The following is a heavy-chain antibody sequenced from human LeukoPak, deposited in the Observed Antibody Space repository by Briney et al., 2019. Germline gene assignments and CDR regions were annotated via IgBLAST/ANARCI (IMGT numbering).Heavy chain of an antibody. Sequence: SETLSLTCTVSGGSISSYYWSWIRQPPGKGLEWIVYIYTRGSTNYNPSLKSRVTISLDTSKNQFSLKLSSVTPADTAVYYCAKARSYDLFTGSYWFDPWGQGTLVTVSS. CDR3: AKARSYDLFTGSYWFDP. J-gene: IGHJ5*02. D-gene: IGHD3-9*01. V-gene: IGHV4-4*09. CDR2: IYTRGST. CDR1: GGSISSYY.